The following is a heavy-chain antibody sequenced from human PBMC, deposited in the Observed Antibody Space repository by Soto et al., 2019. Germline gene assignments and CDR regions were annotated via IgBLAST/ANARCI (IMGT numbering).Heavy chain of an antibody. D-gene: IGHD5-18*01. CDR1: GFTFSDYY. CDR2: ISSSGSTI. Sequence: QVQLVESGGGLVKPGGSLRLSCAASGFTFSDYYMSWIRQAPGKGLEWVSYISSSGSTIYYADSVKGRFTISRDNAKNALYLQMNSLRAKDTAVYYCASECGYSCSDAFDIWGQGKIVTVSS. V-gene: IGHV3-11*01. CDR3: ASECGYSCSDAFDI. J-gene: IGHJ3*02.